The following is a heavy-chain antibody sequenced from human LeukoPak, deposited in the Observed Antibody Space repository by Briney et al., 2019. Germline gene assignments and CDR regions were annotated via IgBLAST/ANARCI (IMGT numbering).Heavy chain of an antibody. CDR2: ISYDGSNK. CDR3: ARDLTRIQLWSYYFDY. CDR1: GFTFSSYW. Sequence: GGSLRLSCAASGFTFSSYWMNWARQAPGKGLEWVAVISYDGSNKYYADSVKGRFTISRDNSKNTLYLQMNSLRAEDTAVYYCARDLTRIQLWSYYFDYWGQGTLVTVSS. J-gene: IGHJ4*02. V-gene: IGHV3-30*03. D-gene: IGHD5-18*01.